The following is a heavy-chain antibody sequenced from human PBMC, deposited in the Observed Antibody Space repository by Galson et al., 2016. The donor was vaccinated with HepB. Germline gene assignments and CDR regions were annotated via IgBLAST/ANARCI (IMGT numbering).Heavy chain of an antibody. J-gene: IGHJ6*02. D-gene: IGHD1-7*01. CDR1: GDFFSGFY. CDR2: IYTSGST. V-gene: IGHV4-4*07. CDR3: AREPRGNWNYPLYDYGMDV. Sequence: ETLSLTCTVTGDFFSGFYWSWVRQPAGKGLEWIGRIYTSGSTNYNPSLASRFTMSVDTSKNQFSLKLSSVTAADSAVYYCAREPRGNWNYPLYDYGMDVWGQGTTVIVSS.